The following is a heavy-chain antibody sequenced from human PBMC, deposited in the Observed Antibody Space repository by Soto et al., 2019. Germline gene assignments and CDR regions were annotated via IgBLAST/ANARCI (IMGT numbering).Heavy chain of an antibody. D-gene: IGHD2-15*01. CDR3: ARERGCSGDSCYFFDY. CDR2: MNPNIGNT. CDR1: GGTFSSYT. J-gene: IGHJ4*02. Sequence: ASVKVSCKASGGTFSSYTISWVRQAPGQGLEWMGRMNPNIGNTGYAQKFQGRVTMTRNTSISTAYMELSSLRSEDTAVYYCARERGCSGDSCYFFDYWGQGTLVTVSS. V-gene: IGHV1-8*02.